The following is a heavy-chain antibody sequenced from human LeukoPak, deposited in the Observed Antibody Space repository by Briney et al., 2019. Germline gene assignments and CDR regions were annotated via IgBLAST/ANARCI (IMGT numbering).Heavy chain of an antibody. D-gene: IGHD7-27*01. CDR1: GFTFSSYS. V-gene: IGHV3-21*01. J-gene: IGHJ6*02. CDR2: ISSSSSYI. Sequence: GGSLRLSCAASGFTFSSYSMNWVRQAPGKGLEWVSSISSSSSYIYYADSVKGRFTISRDNAKNSLYLQMNSLRAEDTAVYCCARDPDSTGEDGYYYGMDVWGQGTTVTVSS. CDR3: ARDPDSTGEDGYYYGMDV.